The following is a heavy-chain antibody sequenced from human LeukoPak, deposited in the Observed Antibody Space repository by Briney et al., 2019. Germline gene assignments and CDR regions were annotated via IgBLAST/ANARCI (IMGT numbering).Heavy chain of an antibody. V-gene: IGHV3-21*01. D-gene: IGHD3-10*01. Sequence: GGSLRLSCAASGFTFSSYSMNWVRQAPGKGLEWVSSISSSSSYIYYADSVKGRFTISRDNAKNSLYLQMNSPRAEDTAVYYCARAPPRTMVRGLLDYWGQGTLVTVSS. CDR1: GFTFSSYS. J-gene: IGHJ4*02. CDR2: ISSSSSYI. CDR3: ARAPPRTMVRGLLDY.